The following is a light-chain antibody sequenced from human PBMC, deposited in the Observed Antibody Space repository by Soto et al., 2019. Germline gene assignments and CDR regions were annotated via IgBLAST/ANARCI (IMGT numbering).Light chain of an antibody. CDR2: DAS. CDR3: QKYNSGLET. J-gene: IGKJ3*01. V-gene: IGKV1-27*01. CDR1: PGISNS. Sequence: DIQMTQSPSSLSAFVGDRVTISCRASPGISNSVAWYQQKPGKVPKVLIYDASTLQSGVPSRFSGSGSGTGFPLTISRLQPEDVAIYYCQKYNSGLETFGPGTKVDIK.